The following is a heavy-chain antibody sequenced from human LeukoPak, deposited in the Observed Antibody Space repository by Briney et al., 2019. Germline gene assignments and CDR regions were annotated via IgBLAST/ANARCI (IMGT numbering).Heavy chain of an antibody. Sequence: GGSLRLSCAASGFTFSSYWMSWVRQAPGKGLEWVANIKQDGSEKYYVDSVKGRFTISRDNAKNSLYLQMNSLRAEDTAVYYCAGEYSGSPPAAFDIWGQGTMVTVSS. V-gene: IGHV3-7*01. CDR3: AGEYSGSPPAAFDI. D-gene: IGHD1-26*01. CDR2: IKQDGSEK. CDR1: GFTFSSYW. J-gene: IGHJ3*02.